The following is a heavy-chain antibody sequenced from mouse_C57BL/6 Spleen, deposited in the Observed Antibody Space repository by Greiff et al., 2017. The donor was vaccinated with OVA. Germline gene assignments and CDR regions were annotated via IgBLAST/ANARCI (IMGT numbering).Heavy chain of an antibody. CDR3: ARVITTVVATKDY. V-gene: IGHV1-82*01. Sequence: VMLVESGPELVKPGASVKISCKASGYAFSSSWMNWVKQRPGKGLEWIGRIYPGDGDTNYNGKFKGKATLTADKSSSTAYMQLSSLTSEDSAVYFCARVITTVVATKDYWGQGTTLTVSS. D-gene: IGHD1-1*01. J-gene: IGHJ2*01. CDR1: GYAFSSSW. CDR2: IYPGDGDT.